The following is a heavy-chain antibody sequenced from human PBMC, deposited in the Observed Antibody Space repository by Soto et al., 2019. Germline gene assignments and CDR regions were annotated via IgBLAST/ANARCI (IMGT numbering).Heavy chain of an antibody. CDR3: ARGVSDGDPYYYYYMDV. CDR1: GGSFSGYY. Sequence: QVQLQQWGAGLLKPSETLSLTCAVYGGSFSGYYWSWIRQPPGKGLEWIGEINHSGSTNYNPSLKRRVTISVDTSKNQFSLKLSSVTAADTAVYYCARGVSDGDPYYYYYMDVWGKGNTVTVSS. CDR2: INHSGST. D-gene: IGHD4-17*01. V-gene: IGHV4-34*01. J-gene: IGHJ6*03.